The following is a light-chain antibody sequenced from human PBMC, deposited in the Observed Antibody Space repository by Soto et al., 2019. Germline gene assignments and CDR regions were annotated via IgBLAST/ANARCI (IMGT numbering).Light chain of an antibody. Sequence: SYELTQPPSVSVAPGQTARITSGGNNIGSESVHWYQQKPGQAPVLVVCDDADRPSGIPERFSGSNSGNTANMTISRVEAGDEADYYCQVWDSSSDHDVFGTGTKLTVL. CDR1: NIGSES. J-gene: IGLJ1*01. V-gene: IGLV3-21*02. CDR3: QVWDSSSDHDV. CDR2: DDA.